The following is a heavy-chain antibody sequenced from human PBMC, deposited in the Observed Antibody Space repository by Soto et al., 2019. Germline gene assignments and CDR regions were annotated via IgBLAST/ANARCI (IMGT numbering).Heavy chain of an antibody. J-gene: IGHJ6*02. CDR1: GGTFRSYA. Sequence: SVKVSCKASGGTFRSYAINWVRRAPGQGLECMGGIIPIFGTANYVEKFQGRVTITADESTSTAYMELSSLRSEDTAVYYCASSLYCDGGSCDEYYYYGMDVWGQGTTVTVSS. CDR3: ASSLYCDGGSCDEYYYYGMDV. V-gene: IGHV1-69*13. D-gene: IGHD2-15*01. CDR2: IIPIFGTA.